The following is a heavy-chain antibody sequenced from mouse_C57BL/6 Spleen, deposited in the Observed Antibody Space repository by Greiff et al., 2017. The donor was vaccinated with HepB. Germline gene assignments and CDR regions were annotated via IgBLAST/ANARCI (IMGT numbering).Heavy chain of an antibody. CDR2: ISSGGDYI. Sequence: EVQLVESGEGLVKPGGSLKLSCAASGFTFSSYAMSWVRQTPEKRLEWVAYISSGGDYIYYADTVKGRFTISRDNARNTLYLQMSSLKSEDTAMYYCTRYYYGSSNWYFDVWGTGTTVTVSS. V-gene: IGHV5-9-1*02. CDR1: GFTFSSYA. J-gene: IGHJ1*03. CDR3: TRYYYGSSNWYFDV. D-gene: IGHD1-1*01.